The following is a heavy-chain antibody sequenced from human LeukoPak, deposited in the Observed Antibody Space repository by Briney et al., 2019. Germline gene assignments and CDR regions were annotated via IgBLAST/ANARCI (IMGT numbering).Heavy chain of an antibody. D-gene: IGHD6-6*01. J-gene: IGHJ6*02. V-gene: IGHV3-64D*06. CDR1: GFTFSSYA. Sequence: PGGSLRLSCSASGFTFSSYAMHWVRQAPGKGLEYVSAISSNGGSTYYADSVKGRFTISRDNSKNTLYLQMSSLRAEDTAVYYCVKVGSSSSANYYYYGMDVWGQGTTVTVSS. CDR2: ISSNGGST. CDR3: VKVGSSSSANYYYYGMDV.